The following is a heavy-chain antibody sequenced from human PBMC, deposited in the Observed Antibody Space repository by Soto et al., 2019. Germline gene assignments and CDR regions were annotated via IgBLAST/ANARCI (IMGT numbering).Heavy chain of an antibody. Sequence: QVTLKESGPVLVKPTETLTLTCTVSGFSLSNARMGVSWIRQPPGKALEWLAHIFSNDEKSYSTSLKSRLTIYKYTSKSQVVLSMHNMDPVDTATYYCARRRSGWFPFDPWGQGTLVTVSS. D-gene: IGHD6-19*01. CDR3: ARRRSGWFPFDP. CDR2: IFSNDEK. J-gene: IGHJ5*02. V-gene: IGHV2-26*01. CDR1: GFSLSNARMG.